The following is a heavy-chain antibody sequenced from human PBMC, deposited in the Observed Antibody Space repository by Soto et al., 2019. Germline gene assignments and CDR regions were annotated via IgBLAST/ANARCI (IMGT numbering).Heavy chain of an antibody. D-gene: IGHD2-15*01. CDR2: ISSSGSTI. V-gene: IGHV3-11*01. J-gene: IGHJ4*02. CDR3: ARPPTPKYCSGGSCYSAPFDY. Sequence: GGSLRLSCAASGFTFSDHYMSWIRQAPGKGLEWVSYISSSGSTIYYADSVKGRVTISRDNAKNSLYLQMNSLRAEDTAVYYCARPPTPKYCSGGSCYSAPFDYWGQGTLVTVSS. CDR1: GFTFSDHY.